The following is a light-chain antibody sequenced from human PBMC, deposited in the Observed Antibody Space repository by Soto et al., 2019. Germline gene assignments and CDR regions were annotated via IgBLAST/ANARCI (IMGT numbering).Light chain of an antibody. CDR1: QSVSSY. J-gene: IGKJ3*01. Sequence: EIVLTQSPATLSLSPGERATLSCRASQSVSSYLAWYQQKPGQAPRLLIYDASNRATGIPARFSGSGSGTDFTLTISSLEPEHFAVYYCQQRSNWPPGVTFGPGTKVDIK. CDR3: QQRSNWPPGVT. CDR2: DAS. V-gene: IGKV3-11*01.